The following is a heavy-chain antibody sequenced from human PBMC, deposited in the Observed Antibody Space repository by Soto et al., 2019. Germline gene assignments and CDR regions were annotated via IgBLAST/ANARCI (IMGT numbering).Heavy chain of an antibody. V-gene: IGHV1-18*01. J-gene: IGHJ6*02. CDR1: GYTFSSYG. CDR3: AREGYYSGSGTYSPPRYYGMDV. Sequence: QVQLVQSGAEVKRAGASVKVSCKASGYTFSSYGLSCVRQAPGHWLEWMGWISDYNGNTHYAQKFQGRVIMTTDTSTRTAYMELRSLRSDDTAVYFCAREGYYSGSGTYSPPRYYGMDVWGQGTTVTVSS. D-gene: IGHD3-10*01. CDR2: ISDYNGNT.